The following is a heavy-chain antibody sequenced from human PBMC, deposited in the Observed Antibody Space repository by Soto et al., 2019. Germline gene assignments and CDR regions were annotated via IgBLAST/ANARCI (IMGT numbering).Heavy chain of an antibody. CDR1: GFTVSTKY. Sequence: EVQLVESGGGLVQPGGSLRLSCAASGFTVSTKYMSWVHQAPGKGLEWVALIQSGGSTYYAGSVEGRFTISRDNSENMLFLQMNSLRLEDTAMYYCTRDDVYCDGGGCYGDPMDVWGKGTTVTVSA. CDR2: IQSGGST. CDR3: TRDDVYCDGGGCYGDPMDV. J-gene: IGHJ6*04. V-gene: IGHV3-66*01. D-gene: IGHD2-15*01.